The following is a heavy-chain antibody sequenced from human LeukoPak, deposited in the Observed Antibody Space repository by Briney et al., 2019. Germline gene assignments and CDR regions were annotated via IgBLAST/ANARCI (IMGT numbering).Heavy chain of an antibody. CDR2: IHYTGST. Sequence: SETLSLTCTISGASINTTNFYWAWIRQPPGKGLESLGNIHYTGSTYSNASRNSRVTISVDTSKNQFSLKLTSVSAADTGVYYCARQGSMTRGGYWLDPWGRGTRVIVSS. D-gene: IGHD3-10*01. CDR3: ARQGSMTRGGYWLDP. J-gene: IGHJ5*02. CDR1: GASINTTNFY. V-gene: IGHV4-39*01.